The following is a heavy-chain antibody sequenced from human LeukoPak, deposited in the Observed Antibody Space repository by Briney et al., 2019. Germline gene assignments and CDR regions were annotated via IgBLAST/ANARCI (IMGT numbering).Heavy chain of an antibody. CDR1: GFTFSSYW. D-gene: IGHD3-10*01. CDR3: ARDGSSYYGSGDYYYYGMDV. Sequence: GGSLRLSCAASGFTFSSYWMSWVRQAPVKGLEWVANIKQDGSEKYYVDSVKGRFTISRDNAKNSLYLQMNSLRAEDTAMYYCARDGSSYYGSGDYYYYGMDVWGQGTTVTVSS. J-gene: IGHJ6*02. V-gene: IGHV3-7*01. CDR2: IKQDGSEK.